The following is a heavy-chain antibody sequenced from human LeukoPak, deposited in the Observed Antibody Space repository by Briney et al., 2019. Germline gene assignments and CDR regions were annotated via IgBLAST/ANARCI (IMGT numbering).Heavy chain of an antibody. Sequence: PGGSLTLSCAASGLTVSFNYMSWVRQAPGKGREWVSVISSGGTTYYADSARGRFTISRDNSKNPLYLQMDTVRPEDTAVYYCARHRGPSLHSSGYFDYWGQGSLVTVSS. CDR3: ARHRGPSLHSSGYFDY. V-gene: IGHV3-66*02. D-gene: IGHD3-22*01. J-gene: IGHJ4*02. CDR1: GLTVSFNY. CDR2: ISSGGTT.